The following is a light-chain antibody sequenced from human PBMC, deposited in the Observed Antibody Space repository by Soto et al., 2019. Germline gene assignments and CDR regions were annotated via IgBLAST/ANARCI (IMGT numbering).Light chain of an antibody. CDR1: QSVSSNY. J-gene: IGKJ1*01. Sequence: ELVLTQSPGTLSLSPGERATLSCRSSQSVSSNYLAWYQQKPDQAPRLVIYDVSGRATGIPDRFSGSGSGTDFTLTISRLEPEDFAVYYCQQYGSSPTFGQGTKVEIK. CDR2: DVS. V-gene: IGKV3-20*01. CDR3: QQYGSSPT.